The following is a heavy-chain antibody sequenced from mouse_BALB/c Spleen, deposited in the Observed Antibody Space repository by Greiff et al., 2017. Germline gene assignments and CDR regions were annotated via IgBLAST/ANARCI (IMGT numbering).Heavy chain of an antibody. CDR3: ARGGYGSSYYFDY. CDR1: GFTFSDYG. J-gene: IGHJ2*01. D-gene: IGHD1-1*01. V-gene: IGHV5-15*02. CDR2: ISNLAYSI. Sequence: EVMLVESGGGLVQPGGSRKLSCAASGFTFSDYGMAWVRQAPGKGPEWVAFISNLAYSIYYADTVTGRFTISRENAKNTLYLEMSSLRSEDTAMYYCARGGYGSSYYFDYWGQGTTLTVSS.